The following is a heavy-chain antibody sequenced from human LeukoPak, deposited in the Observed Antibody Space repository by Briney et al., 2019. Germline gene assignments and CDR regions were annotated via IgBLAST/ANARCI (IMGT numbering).Heavy chain of an antibody. J-gene: IGHJ4*02. CDR2: ISGSGGST. Sequence: PGGSLRLSFAASGFTFSSYAMSWVRQAPGKGLEWVSAISGSGGSTYYADSVKGRFSISRDNSKNTLYLLMNSLRAEDTAVYYCAKDPQWELPSPFDHWGQGTLVTVSS. CDR3: AKDPQWELPSPFDH. V-gene: IGHV3-23*01. CDR1: GFTFSSYA. D-gene: IGHD1-26*01.